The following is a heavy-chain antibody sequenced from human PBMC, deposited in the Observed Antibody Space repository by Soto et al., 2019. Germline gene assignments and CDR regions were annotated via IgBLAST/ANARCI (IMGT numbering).Heavy chain of an antibody. V-gene: IGHV1-46*01. CDR1: GYTFTHYY. Sequence: HVQLVQSGAEVKKPGASVKVSCRTSGYTFTHYYIHWVQQAPGQGLEWLGIINPASGSTNYAQDFQGRVTLTMDTSTTTVYMELSGLRAEDTAIFYCARDLAAGDHWGQGTLVTVSS. CDR2: INPASGST. J-gene: IGHJ4*02. D-gene: IGHD6-13*01. CDR3: ARDLAAGDH.